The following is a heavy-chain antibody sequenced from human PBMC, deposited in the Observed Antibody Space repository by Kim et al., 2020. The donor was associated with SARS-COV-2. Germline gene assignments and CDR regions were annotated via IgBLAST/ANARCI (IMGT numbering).Heavy chain of an antibody. CDR2: INTNTGNP. Sequence: ASVKVSCKASGYTFTSYAMNWVRQAPGQGLEWMGWINTNTGNPTYAQGFTGRFVFSLDTSVSTAYLQISSLKAEDTAVYYCARGINYYGSGSHYRTSNWGQGTLVTVSS. D-gene: IGHD3-10*01. CDR3: ARGINYYGSGSHYRTSN. J-gene: IGHJ4*02. V-gene: IGHV7-4-1*02. CDR1: GYTFTSYA.